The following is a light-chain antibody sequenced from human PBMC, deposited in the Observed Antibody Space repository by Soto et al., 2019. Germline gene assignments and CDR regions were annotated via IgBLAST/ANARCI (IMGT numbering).Light chain of an antibody. V-gene: IGKV1-5*01. CDR3: QKYNSYSWT. Sequence: DIQMTHSPSTLSASVLYIVTITFRSSQSISSWLAAYQQKPGKAPKLLIYDASSLESGVPSRFSCSGSVTEITLTISSLQPDDFATYYCQKYNSYSWTFGQGTKVDIK. CDR2: DAS. CDR1: QSISSW. J-gene: IGKJ1*01.